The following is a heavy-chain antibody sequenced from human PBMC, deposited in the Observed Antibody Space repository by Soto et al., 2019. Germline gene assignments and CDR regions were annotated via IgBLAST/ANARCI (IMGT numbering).Heavy chain of an antibody. J-gene: IGHJ4*02. D-gene: IGHD4-4*01. CDR3: AKHYSNYFDY. CDR2: ISGSGGST. CDR1: GFTFSSYA. V-gene: IGHV3-23*01. Sequence: GESLKISCAASGFTFSSYAMSWVRQAPGKGLEWVSAISGSGGSTYYADSVKGRFTISRDNSKNTLYLQMNSLRAEDTAVYYCAKHYSNYFDYWGQGTLVTVSS.